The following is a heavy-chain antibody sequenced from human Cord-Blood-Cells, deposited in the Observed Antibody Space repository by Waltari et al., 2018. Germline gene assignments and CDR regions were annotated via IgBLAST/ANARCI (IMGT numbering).Heavy chain of an antibody. CDR1: GGSISSGGYY. D-gene: IGHD3-16*01. J-gene: IGHJ4*02. CDR3: ARASRGLGEFDY. Sequence: QVQLQESGPGLVKPSQTLSLTCTVSGGSISSGGYYWRWLRQHPGKGLEWIGYIYYSGSTYYNPSLKSRVTISVDTSKNQFSRKLSSVTAADTAVYYCARASRGLGEFDYWGQGTLVTVSS. V-gene: IGHV4-31*03. CDR2: IYYSGST.